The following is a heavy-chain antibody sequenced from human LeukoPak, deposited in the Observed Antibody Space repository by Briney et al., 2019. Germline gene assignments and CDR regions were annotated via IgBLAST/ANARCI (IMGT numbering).Heavy chain of an antibody. Sequence: KTSETLSLTCAVYSGSFSGYHWTWIRQPPGKGLEWIGEIHQSGSTNYNPSLKSRVTMSIETSKNQFSLHLTSVTAADTALYYCARGISNGSGVGWFDPWGQGTLVTVSS. CDR2: IHQSGST. V-gene: IGHV4-34*01. J-gene: IGHJ5*02. CDR1: SGSFSGYH. D-gene: IGHD3-10*01. CDR3: ARGISNGSGVGWFDP.